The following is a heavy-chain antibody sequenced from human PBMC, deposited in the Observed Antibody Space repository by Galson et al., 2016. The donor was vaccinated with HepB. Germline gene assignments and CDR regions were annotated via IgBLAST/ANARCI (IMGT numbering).Heavy chain of an antibody. Sequence: SLRLSCAASGFTFSYYGMPWVRQAPGKGLEWVAVTSSDESVKYYTESVKGRFTISRDNSKNTLFLQMNSLRAEDTAVYYFAKDGVAYCGTDCYFDYWGQGTLVTVSS. V-gene: IGHV3-30*18. CDR1: GFTFSYYG. J-gene: IGHJ4*02. CDR2: TSSDESVK. D-gene: IGHD2-21*01. CDR3: AKDGVAYCGTDCYFDY.